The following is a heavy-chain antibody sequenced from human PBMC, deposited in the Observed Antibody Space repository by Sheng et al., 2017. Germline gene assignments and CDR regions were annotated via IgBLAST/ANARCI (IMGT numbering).Heavy chain of an antibody. V-gene: IGHV4-39*07. CDR1: GGSISSSSYY. J-gene: IGHJ4*02. CDR3: ARDQWEPLFDY. CDR2: IYYSGST. Sequence: QLQLQESGPGLVKPSETLSLTCTVSGGSISSSSYYWGWIRQPPGKGLEWIGSIYYSGSTYYNPSLKSRVTISVDTSKNQFSLKLSSVTAADTAVYYCARDQWEPLFDYVGPGEPWVTVSS. D-gene: IGHD1-26*01.